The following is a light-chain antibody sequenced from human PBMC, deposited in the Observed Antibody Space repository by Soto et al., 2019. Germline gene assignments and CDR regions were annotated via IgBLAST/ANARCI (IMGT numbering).Light chain of an antibody. CDR3: QQYNDWPST. V-gene: IGKV3-15*01. J-gene: IGKJ5*01. Sequence: EIVVTQSPATLSVSPGERATLSCGASQSAGSNLAWYQQKPGQAPRLLIFRASTRATGIPARFSGSGSGTEFTLTITSLQSEDFAVYYCQQYNDWPSTLGQGTRLESK. CDR1: QSAGSN. CDR2: RAS.